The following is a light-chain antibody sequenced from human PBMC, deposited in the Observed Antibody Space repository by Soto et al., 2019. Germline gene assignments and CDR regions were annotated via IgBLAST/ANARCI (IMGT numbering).Light chain of an antibody. V-gene: IGKV1-39*01. CDR2: AAS. J-gene: IGKJ5*01. CDR1: QGVRNY. Sequence: IQMTQSPSSLSASVGDRVTIACRASQGVRNYLGWYQQKPGKAPKLLIYAASSLQSGVPSRFSGSGSGTDFTLTISSLQPEDFATYYCQQSYSTPITFGQGTRLEIK. CDR3: QQSYSTPIT.